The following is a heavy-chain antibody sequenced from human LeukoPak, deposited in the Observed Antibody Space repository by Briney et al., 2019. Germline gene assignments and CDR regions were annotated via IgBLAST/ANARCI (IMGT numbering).Heavy chain of an antibody. CDR1: GGSISNYY. V-gene: IGHV4-59*12. J-gene: IGHJ4*02. D-gene: IGHD5-24*01. CDR2: IFYTGST. CDR3: ARVDGDGYNIPDY. Sequence: SETLSLTCTVSGGSISNYYWTWIRQPPGKGLELIGYIFYTGSTTYNPSLKSRVTISVDTSKNQFSLKLSSVTAADTAVYYCARVDGDGYNIPDYWGQGTLVTVSS.